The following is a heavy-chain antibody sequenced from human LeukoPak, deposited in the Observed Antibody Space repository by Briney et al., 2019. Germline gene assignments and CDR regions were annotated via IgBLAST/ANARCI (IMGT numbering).Heavy chain of an antibody. J-gene: IGHJ4*02. CDR3: ARGPGYSYGYGFESFGFDY. V-gene: IGHV3-30-3*01. CDR1: GFTFSSYA. CDR2: ISYDGSNK. D-gene: IGHD5-18*01. Sequence: GGSLRLSCAASGFTFSSYAMHWVRQVPGKGLEWVAVISYDGSNKYYADPVKGRFTISRDNSKNTLYLQMNSLRAEDTAVYYCARGPGYSYGYGFESFGFDYWGQGTLVTVSS.